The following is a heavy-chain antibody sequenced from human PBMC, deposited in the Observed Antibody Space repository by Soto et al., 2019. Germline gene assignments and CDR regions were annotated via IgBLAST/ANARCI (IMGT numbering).Heavy chain of an antibody. Sequence: ASVKVSCKTPGYTFTTYGVSWVRQAPGQGLEWMGWISAYNGNTNYAQKLQGRVTMTTDTSTSTAYMELRGLRSDDTAVYYCTRAGASDWNYVSTSSWGQGTLVTVSS. V-gene: IGHV1-18*04. J-gene: IGHJ4*02. CDR3: TRAGASDWNYVSTSS. CDR1: GYTFTTYG. D-gene: IGHD1-7*01. CDR2: ISAYNGNT.